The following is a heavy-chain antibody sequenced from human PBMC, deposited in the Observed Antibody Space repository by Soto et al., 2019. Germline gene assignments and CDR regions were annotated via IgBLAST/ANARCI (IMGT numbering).Heavy chain of an antibody. CDR1: GYTFTGYY. CDR2: INPNGGGS. D-gene: IGHD4-17*01. J-gene: IGHJ4*02. Sequence: VKVSCKASGYTFTGYYMHWVRQAPGQGLEWMGWINPNGGGSNSAQKFQGSVTMTWDTSITTAYLDLTRLTTNDTATYFCATWVDYGDFEGFDFWGQGTLVTVSS. V-gene: IGHV1-2*04. CDR3: ATWVDYGDFEGFDF.